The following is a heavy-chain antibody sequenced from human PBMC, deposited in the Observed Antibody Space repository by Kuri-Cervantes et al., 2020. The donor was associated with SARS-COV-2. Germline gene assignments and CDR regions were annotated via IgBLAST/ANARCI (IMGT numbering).Heavy chain of an antibody. D-gene: IGHD5-12*01. CDR2: ISSSTIYM. V-gene: IGHV3-21*01. CDR3: YSGYDLAY. CDR1: GFTFSSYS. Sequence: GESLKISCAASGFTFSSYSMNWVRQAPGKGLEWVSSISSSTIYMYYADSVQGRFTISRDNAKNSLYLQMNSLRAEDTAVYYCYSGYDLAYWGQGALVTVSS. J-gene: IGHJ4*02.